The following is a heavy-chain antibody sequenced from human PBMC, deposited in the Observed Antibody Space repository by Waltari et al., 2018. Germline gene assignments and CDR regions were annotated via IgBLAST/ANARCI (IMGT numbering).Heavy chain of an antibody. CDR3: ARQRCSSTSCYPNYFDY. Sequence: QVQLQESGPGLVKPSQTLSLTCTVSGGSISSGDYYWSWLRPPPGKGLEWIGYIYYSGNTYYNPSLKSRVTISVDTSKNQFSLKLSSVTAADTAVYYCARQRCSSTSCYPNYFDYWGQGTLVTVSS. CDR2: IYYSGNT. V-gene: IGHV4-30-4*08. CDR1: GGSISSGDYY. J-gene: IGHJ4*02. D-gene: IGHD2-2*01.